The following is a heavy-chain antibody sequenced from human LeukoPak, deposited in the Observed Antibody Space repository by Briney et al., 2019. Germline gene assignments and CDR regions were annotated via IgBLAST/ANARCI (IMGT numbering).Heavy chain of an antibody. Sequence: GGSLRLSCAASGFTVSSNYMSWVRQAPGKGLERVSVIYSGGSTYYADSVKGRFTISRHNSKNTLYLQMNSLRAEDTAVYYCARGPKWELLPFDYWGQGTLVTVSS. CDR3: ARGPKWELLPFDY. D-gene: IGHD1-26*01. J-gene: IGHJ4*02. CDR1: GFTVSSNY. V-gene: IGHV3-53*04. CDR2: IYSGGST.